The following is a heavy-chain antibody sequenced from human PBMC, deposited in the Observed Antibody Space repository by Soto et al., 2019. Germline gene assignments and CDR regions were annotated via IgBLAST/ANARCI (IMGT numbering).Heavy chain of an antibody. CDR3: ARGLDYGMDV. Sequence: ASVKVSCKASGVTFRSSTISWVRQAPGQGLEWMGWINPNSGGTNYAQKFQGWVTMTRDTSISTAYMELSRLRSDDTAVYYCARGLDYGMDVWGQGTTVTVSS. D-gene: IGHD3-22*01. CDR1: GVTFRSST. J-gene: IGHJ6*02. V-gene: IGHV1-2*04. CDR2: INPNSGGT.